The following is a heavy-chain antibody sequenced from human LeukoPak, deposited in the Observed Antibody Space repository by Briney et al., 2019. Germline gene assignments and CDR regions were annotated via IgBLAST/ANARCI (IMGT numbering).Heavy chain of an antibody. CDR2: IYYSGST. CDR3: ARVTYYYDSSGYYFAAFDI. D-gene: IGHD3-22*01. CDR1: GGSISSYY. J-gene: IGHJ3*02. V-gene: IGHV4-59*01. Sequence: SETLSLTCTVSGGSISSYYWSWIRQPPGRGLEGIGYIYYSGSTNYNPSLKSRVTISVDTSKNQFSLKLSSVTAADTAVYYCARVTYYYDSSGYYFAAFDIWGQGTMVTVSS.